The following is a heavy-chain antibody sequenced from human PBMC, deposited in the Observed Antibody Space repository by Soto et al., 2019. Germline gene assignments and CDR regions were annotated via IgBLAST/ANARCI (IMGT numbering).Heavy chain of an antibody. J-gene: IGHJ6*02. CDR1: GGSISSSSYY. D-gene: IGHD3-9*01. CDR2: IYYSGST. CDR3: ARGHHSGYDILTGYYILYYYGMDV. V-gene: IGHV4-39*01. Sequence: SETLSLTCTVSGGSISSSSYYWGWIRQPPGKGLEWIGSIYYSGSTYYNPSLKSRVTISVDTSKNQFSLKLSSVTAADTAVYYCARGHHSGYDILTGYYILYYYGMDVWGQGTTVT.